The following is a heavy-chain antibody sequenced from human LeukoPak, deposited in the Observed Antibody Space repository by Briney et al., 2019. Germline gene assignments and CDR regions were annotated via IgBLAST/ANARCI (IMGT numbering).Heavy chain of an antibody. CDR1: GYTFTGYY. D-gene: IGHD3-3*01. V-gene: IGHV1-2*02. CDR2: INPNSGGT. CDR3: ASSTIFGVVIPGY. Sequence: GASVKASCKASGYTFTGYYMHWVRQAPGQGLEWMGWINPNSGGTNYAQKFQGRVTMTRDTSISTAYMELSRLRSDDTAVYYCASSTIFGVVIPGYWGQGTLVTVSS. J-gene: IGHJ4*02.